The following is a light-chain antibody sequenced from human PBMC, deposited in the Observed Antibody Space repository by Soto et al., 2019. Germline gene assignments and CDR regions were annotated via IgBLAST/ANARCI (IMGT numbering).Light chain of an antibody. CDR2: SNI. CDR3: STWDDTLKGPV. Sequence: QSVLTQPPSASGTPGQRVTISCSGTSSSIGNNRVNWYQQIPGTAPKLLIYSNIQRSSGVPDRFSGSKSGTSASLAITGLQSEDEADYYCSTWDDTLKGPVFGGGTKLTVL. V-gene: IGLV1-44*01. J-gene: IGLJ3*02. CDR1: SSSIGNNR.